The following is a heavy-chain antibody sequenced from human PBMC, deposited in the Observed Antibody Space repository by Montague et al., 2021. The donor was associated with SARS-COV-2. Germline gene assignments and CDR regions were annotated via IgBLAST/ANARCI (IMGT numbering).Heavy chain of an antibody. CDR1: GFTFDDYG. Sequence: SLRLSCAASGFTFDDYGMTWVRQPPGKGLEWVSGINWNGAATGYADSVKGRFTISRDNSKNSLYLQMNSLRAEDTAFYYCARCVYSGSNDCFDYWGQGALVTVSS. D-gene: IGHD1-26*01. V-gene: IGHV3-20*04. CDR3: ARCVYSGSNDCFDY. CDR2: INWNGAAT. J-gene: IGHJ4*01.